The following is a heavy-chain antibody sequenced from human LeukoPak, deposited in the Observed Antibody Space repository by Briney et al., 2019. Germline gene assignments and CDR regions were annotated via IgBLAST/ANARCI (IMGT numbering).Heavy chain of an antibody. CDR3: ARDGGGYSSGCFDY. CDR1: GFTFSSYA. CDR2: ISSNGGST. Sequence: PGGSLRLSCAASGFTFSSYAMHWVRQAPGKGLEYVSAISSNGGSTYYASSVKGRFTISRDNSKNTLYLQMGSLRAEDMAVYYCARDGGGYSSGCFDYWGQGTLVTVSS. D-gene: IGHD6-19*01. V-gene: IGHV3-64*01. J-gene: IGHJ4*02.